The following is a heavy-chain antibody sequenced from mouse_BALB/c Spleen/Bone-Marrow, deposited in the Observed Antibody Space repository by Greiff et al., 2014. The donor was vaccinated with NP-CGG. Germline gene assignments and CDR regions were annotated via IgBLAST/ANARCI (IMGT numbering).Heavy chain of an antibody. J-gene: IGHJ3*01. CDR2: ISDGGSYT. D-gene: IGHD1-1*01. Sequence: VQLKESGGGLVKPGGSLKLSCAASGFTFSNYYMYWVRQTPEKRLEWVATISDGGSYTYYPDSVKGRFTISRDNANNNLYLQMSSLKSEDTAMYYCARDYYGSSYIGYWGQGTLVTVS. CDR3: ARDYYGSSYIGY. CDR1: GFTFSNYY. V-gene: IGHV5-4*02.